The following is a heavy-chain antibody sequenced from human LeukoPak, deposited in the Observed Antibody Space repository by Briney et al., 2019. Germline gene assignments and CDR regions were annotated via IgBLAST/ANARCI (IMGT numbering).Heavy chain of an antibody. CDR3: ARPPKVGATTPFVDY. Sequence: GGSLRLSCAASGFTFSSYSMNWVCQAPGKGLEWVSSISSSSSYIYYADSVKGRFTISRDNAKNSLYPQMNSLRAEDTAVYYCARPPKVGATTPFVDYWGQGTLVTVSS. V-gene: IGHV3-21*01. D-gene: IGHD1-26*01. CDR1: GFTFSSYS. CDR2: ISSSSSYI. J-gene: IGHJ4*02.